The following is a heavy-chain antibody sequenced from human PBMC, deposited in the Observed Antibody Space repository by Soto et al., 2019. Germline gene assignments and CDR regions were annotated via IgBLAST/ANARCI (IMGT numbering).Heavy chain of an antibody. D-gene: IGHD2-2*01. J-gene: IGHJ5*02. CDR1: GGSISSGGYY. CDR3: ARDRRAQGYCSSTSCLSNWFDP. Sequence: SETLSLTCTVSGGSISSGGYYWSWIRQHPGKGLEWIGYIYYSGSTYYNPSLKSRVTISVDTSKNQFSLKLSSVTAADTAVYYCARDRRAQGYCSSTSCLSNWFDPWGQGTLVTVS. V-gene: IGHV4-31*03. CDR2: IYYSGST.